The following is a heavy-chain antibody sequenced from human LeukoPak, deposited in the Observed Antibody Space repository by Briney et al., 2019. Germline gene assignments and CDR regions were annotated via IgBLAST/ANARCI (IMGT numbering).Heavy chain of an antibody. Sequence: ASVKVSCKASGYTFTDYYMNWVRQAPGQGLEWMGRINFNSGGTNYAQKFQGRVTMTRDTSISTAYMELSRLRSEDTAVYYCARGRGYSYVDAFDIWGQGTMVTVSS. CDR3: ARGRGYSYVDAFDI. V-gene: IGHV1-2*06. J-gene: IGHJ3*02. CDR1: GYTFTDYY. D-gene: IGHD5-18*01. CDR2: INFNSGGT.